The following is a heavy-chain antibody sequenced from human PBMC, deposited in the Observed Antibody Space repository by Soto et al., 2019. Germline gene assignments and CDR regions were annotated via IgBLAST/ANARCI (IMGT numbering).Heavy chain of an antibody. CDR3: AVGYSDYDFAVAGGYYYGMDV. J-gene: IGHJ6*02. D-gene: IGHD5-12*01. Sequence: GASVKVSCKASGFTFTSSAVQWVRQARGQRLEWIGWIVVGSGNTNYAQKFQERVTITRDMSTSTAYMELRSLRSEDAAVYYCAVGYSDYDFAVAGGYYYGMDVWGQGTTVTVSS. CDR2: IVVGSGNT. CDR1: GFTFTSSA. V-gene: IGHV1-58*01.